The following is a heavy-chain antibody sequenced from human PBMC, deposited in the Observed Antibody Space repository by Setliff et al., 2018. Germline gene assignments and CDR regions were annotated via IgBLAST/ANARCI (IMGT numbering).Heavy chain of an antibody. CDR2: IKNKGYGETT. CDR3: TRDRGPYDFWGAYFIY. J-gene: IGHJ4*02. CDR1: GFAFGDYA. Sequence: GGSLRLSCTASGFAFGDYAMSWVRQAPGKGLEWIGPIKNKGYGETTEFAASVKGRFTISRDDSKSIAYLHMSSLKTEDTAVYYCTRDRGPYDFWGAYFIYWGQGSLVTVSS. D-gene: IGHD3-3*01. V-gene: IGHV3-49*04.